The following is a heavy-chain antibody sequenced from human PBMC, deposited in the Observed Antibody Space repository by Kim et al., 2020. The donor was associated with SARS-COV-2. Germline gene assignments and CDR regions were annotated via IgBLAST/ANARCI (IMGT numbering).Heavy chain of an antibody. V-gene: IGHV1-18*01. Sequence: ASVKVSCKASGYTFTSYGISWVRQAPGQGLEWMGWISAYNGNTNYAQKLQGRVTMTTDTSTSTAYMELRSLRSDDTAVYYCAHPGSGSYLYGMDVWGQGTTVTVSS. J-gene: IGHJ6*02. D-gene: IGHD3-10*01. CDR2: ISAYNGNT. CDR1: GYTFTSYG. CDR3: AHPGSGSYLYGMDV.